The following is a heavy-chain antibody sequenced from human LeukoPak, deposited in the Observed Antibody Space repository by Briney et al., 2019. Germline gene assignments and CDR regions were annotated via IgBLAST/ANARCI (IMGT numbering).Heavy chain of an antibody. J-gene: IGHJ3*02. D-gene: IGHD4-17*01. V-gene: IGHV1-18*01. CDR3: ARVPDYGDYAGAFDI. CDR2: ISAYNGNT. CDR1: GYTFTIYG. Sequence: GASVKVSCKTSGYTFTIYGISWVRQAPGQGLEWMGWISAYNGNTNYAQKLQGRVTMTTDTSTSTAYMELRSLRSDDTAVYYCARVPDYGDYAGAFDIWGQGTMVTVSS.